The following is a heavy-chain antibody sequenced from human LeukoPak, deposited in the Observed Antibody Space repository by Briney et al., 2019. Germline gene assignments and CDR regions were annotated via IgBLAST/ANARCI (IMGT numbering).Heavy chain of an antibody. V-gene: IGHV1-46*01. J-gene: IGHJ4*02. CDR2: INPSGGST. Sequence: ASVKVSCKASGYTFTSYYIHWVRQAPGQGLEWMGIINPSGGSTSYAQKFQGRVTMTRDTSTSTVYMELSSLRSENTAVYYCARVRTPETNYYDSSGNNYYFDYWGQGTLVTVSS. CDR1: GYTFTSYY. CDR3: ARVRTPETNYYDSSGNNYYFDY. D-gene: IGHD3-22*01.